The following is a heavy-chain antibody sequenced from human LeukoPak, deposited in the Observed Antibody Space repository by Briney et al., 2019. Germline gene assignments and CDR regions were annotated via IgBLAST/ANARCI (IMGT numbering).Heavy chain of an antibody. CDR1: GFTVSSNY. J-gene: IGHJ4*02. CDR2: IYSGGST. V-gene: IGHV3-66*01. D-gene: IGHD3-10*01. Sequence: GGSLRLSCAASGFTVSSNYMSWVRQAPGKGLEWVSVIYSGGSTYYADSVKGRFTISRDNSKNTLYLQMNSLRAEDTAVYYCARGQSPLWFGEDWGQGTLATVSS. CDR3: ARGQSPLWFGED.